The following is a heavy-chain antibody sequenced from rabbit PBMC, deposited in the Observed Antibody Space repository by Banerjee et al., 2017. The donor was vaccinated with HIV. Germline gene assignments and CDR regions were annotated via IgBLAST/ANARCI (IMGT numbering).Heavy chain of an antibody. CDR1: GFTLSSYF. V-gene: IGHV1S47*01. D-gene: IGHD4-2*01. Sequence: QEQLEESGGDLVKPEGSLTLTCKASGFTLSSYFMCWVRQAPGKGLEWIGCIYNGDGSTYYANWVNGRFSISRENAQNTVSLQMTSLTAADTATYFCARGIGAGNIPSYFNLWRPGTLVTVS. CDR3: ARGIGAGNIPSYFNL. CDR2: IYNGDGST. J-gene: IGHJ4*01.